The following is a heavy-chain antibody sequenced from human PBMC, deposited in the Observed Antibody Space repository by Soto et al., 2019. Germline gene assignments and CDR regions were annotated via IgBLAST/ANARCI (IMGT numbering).Heavy chain of an antibody. CDR3: ARVHSSYCSGGSCPGDWFDP. J-gene: IGHJ5*02. D-gene: IGHD2-15*01. V-gene: IGHV3-33*01. Sequence: QVQLVESGGGVVQPGRSLRLSCAASGFTFSSYGMHWVRQAPGKGLEWVAVIWYDGSNNYYADSVKGRFTISRDNSNNTLYLKMNSLRAEDTAVYYCARVHSSYCSGGSCPGDWFDPWGQGTLVTVS. CDR1: GFTFSSYG. CDR2: IWYDGSNN.